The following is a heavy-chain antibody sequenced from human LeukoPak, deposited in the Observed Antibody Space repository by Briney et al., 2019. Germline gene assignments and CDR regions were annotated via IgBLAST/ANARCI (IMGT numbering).Heavy chain of an antibody. CDR1: GGSISSYY. J-gene: IGHJ6*03. CDR3: ARGSGYDYYYYYYYMDV. D-gene: IGHD5-12*01. CDR2: IYTSGST. V-gene: IGHV4-4*07. Sequence: PSETLSLTCTVSGGSISSYYWSWIRQPAGKGLEWIGRIYTSGSTNYNPSLKSRVTISVDTSKNQFSLKLSSVTAADTAVYYCARGSGYDYYYYYYYMDVWGKGTTVTVSS.